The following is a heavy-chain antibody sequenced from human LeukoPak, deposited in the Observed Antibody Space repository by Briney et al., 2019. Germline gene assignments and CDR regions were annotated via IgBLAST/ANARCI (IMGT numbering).Heavy chain of an antibody. CDR2: IIPIFGTA. V-gene: IGHV1-69*13. CDR3: ARGGEGGFYSSSWYDY. D-gene: IGHD6-13*01. J-gene: IGHJ4*02. Sequence: ASVKVSCKASGGTFSSYAISWVRQAPGQGLEWMGGIIPIFGTANYAQKFQGRVTITADESTSTAYMELSSLRSEDTAVYYCARGGEGGFYSSSWYDYWGQGTLVTVSS. CDR1: GGTFSSYA.